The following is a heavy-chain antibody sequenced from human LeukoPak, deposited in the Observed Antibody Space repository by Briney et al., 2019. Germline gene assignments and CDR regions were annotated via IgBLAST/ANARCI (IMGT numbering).Heavy chain of an antibody. D-gene: IGHD6-6*01. J-gene: IGHJ5*02. CDR1: GGSISSYY. CDR2: VYHRGST. V-gene: IGHV4-59*08. CDR3: ARQWGYTSSSERANWFDP. Sequence: ETLSLTCIVSGGSISSYYWNWIRQPPGKGLEWIGYVYHRGSTNSNPSLKSRVTISIDTSKSQFSLKLSSVTAADTAVYYCARQWGYTSSSERANWFDPWGQGTLVTVSS.